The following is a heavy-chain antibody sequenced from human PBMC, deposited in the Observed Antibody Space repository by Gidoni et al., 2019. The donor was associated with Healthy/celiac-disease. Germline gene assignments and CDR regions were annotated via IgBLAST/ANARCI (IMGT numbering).Heavy chain of an antibody. D-gene: IGHD3-22*01. CDR3: AKTVYDSSGNDAFDI. Sequence: EVQLLESGGGFVQPGGSLRLSCAASGFTFSSYAMSWVRQAPGKGLEWVSAISGSGGSTYYADSVKGRYTISRDNSKNTRYLQMKSLRAEDTAVYDGAKTVYDSSGNDAFDIWGQGTMVTVSS. J-gene: IGHJ3*02. CDR2: ISGSGGST. CDR1: GFTFSSYA. V-gene: IGHV3-23*01.